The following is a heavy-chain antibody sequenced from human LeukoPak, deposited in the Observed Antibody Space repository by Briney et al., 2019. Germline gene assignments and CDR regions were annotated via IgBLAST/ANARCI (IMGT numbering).Heavy chain of an antibody. D-gene: IGHD2-2*02. CDR1: GGSISSGGYY. Sequence: PSETLSLTCPVSGGSISSGGYYWSWIRQHPGKGLEWIGYIYYSGSTYYNPSLKSRVTISVDTSKNQFSLKLSSVTAADTAVYYCARSPGQLLYMGAFDIWGQGTVVTVSS. CDR2: IYYSGST. CDR3: ARSPGQLLYMGAFDI. V-gene: IGHV4-31*03. J-gene: IGHJ3*02.